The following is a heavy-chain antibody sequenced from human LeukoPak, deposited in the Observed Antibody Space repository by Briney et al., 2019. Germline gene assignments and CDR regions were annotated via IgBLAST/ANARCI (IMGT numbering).Heavy chain of an antibody. CDR1: GFTFSSYW. J-gene: IGHJ6*03. CDR3: ARGYCSGGSCQYYYYYMDV. V-gene: IGHV3-7*01. Sequence: GGSLRLSCAASGFTFSSYWMSWVRQAPGKGLEWVANIKHDGSEKYYVDSVKGRFTISRDNAKNSLYLQMNSLRAEDTAVYYCARGYCSGGSCQYYYYYMDVWGKGTTVTVSS. D-gene: IGHD2-15*01. CDR2: IKHDGSEK.